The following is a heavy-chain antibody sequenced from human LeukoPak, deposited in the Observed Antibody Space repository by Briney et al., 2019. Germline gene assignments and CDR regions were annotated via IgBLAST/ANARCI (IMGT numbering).Heavy chain of an antibody. Sequence: SETLSLTCAVYGGSFSGYYWSWIRQPPGKGPEWIGEINHSGSTNYNPSLKSRVTISVDTSKNQFSLKLSSVTAADTAVYYCASVTAMVNYWGQGTLVTVSS. CDR3: ASVTAMVNY. CDR1: GGSFSGYY. V-gene: IGHV4-34*01. CDR2: INHSGST. D-gene: IGHD5-18*01. J-gene: IGHJ4*02.